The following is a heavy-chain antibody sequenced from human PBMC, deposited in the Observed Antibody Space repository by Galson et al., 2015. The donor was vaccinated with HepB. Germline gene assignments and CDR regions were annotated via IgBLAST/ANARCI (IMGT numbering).Heavy chain of an antibody. J-gene: IGHJ1*01. D-gene: IGHD1-26*01. CDR1: GYTFTSYY. Sequence: SVKVSCKASGYTFTSYYIHWVRQAPGQGLEWMGIINPSGGSTSYAQKFQGRVTMTRDTSTSTVYMELSSLRSEDTAVYYCARAMDRVGATRYFQHWGQGTLVTVSS. CDR3: ARAMDRVGATRYFQH. V-gene: IGHV1-46*01. CDR2: INPSGGST.